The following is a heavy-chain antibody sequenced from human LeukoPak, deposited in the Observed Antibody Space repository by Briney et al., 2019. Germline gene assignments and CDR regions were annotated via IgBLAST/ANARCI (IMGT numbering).Heavy chain of an antibody. CDR3: ARDWGDDSGLDY. Sequence: GGSLRLSCAASGFTFSSYSMNWVRQAPGKGLEWVSSISSSSSYIYYADSVKGRFTISRDNAKNSLYLQMNSLRAEDTAVYYCARDWGDDSGLDYWGQGTLVTVSS. CDR2: ISSSSSYI. J-gene: IGHJ4*02. D-gene: IGHD3-22*01. CDR1: GFTFSSYS. V-gene: IGHV3-21*01.